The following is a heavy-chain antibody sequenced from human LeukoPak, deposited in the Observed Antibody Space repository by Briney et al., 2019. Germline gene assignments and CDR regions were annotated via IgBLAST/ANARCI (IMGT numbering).Heavy chain of an antibody. CDR2: ISAYNGNT. D-gene: IGHD2-2*02. CDR1: GYSFTSYG. V-gene: IGHV1-18*01. CDR3: ARGGCSSTSCYSVYWFDP. Sequence: ASVKVSCTASGYSFTSYGFSWVRQAPGQGLEWMGWISAYNGNTNYAQKLQGRVTMTTDTSTSTAYMELRSLRSDDTAVYYCARGGCSSTSCYSVYWFDPWGQGTLVTVSS. J-gene: IGHJ5*02.